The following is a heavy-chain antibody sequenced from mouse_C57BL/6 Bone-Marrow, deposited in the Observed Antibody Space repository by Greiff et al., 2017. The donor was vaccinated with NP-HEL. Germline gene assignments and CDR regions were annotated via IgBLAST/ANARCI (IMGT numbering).Heavy chain of an antibody. CDR2: IYPGDGDT. J-gene: IGHJ4*01. D-gene: IGHD1-1*01. CDR1: GYAFSSYW. CDR3: AREGYGSSYAMDY. Sequence: QVQLKESGAELVKPGASVKISCKASGYAFSSYWMNWVKQRPGKGLEWIGQIYPGDGDTNYNGKFKGKATLTADKSSSTAYMQLSSLTSEDSAVYFCAREGYGSSYAMDYWGQGTSVTVSS. V-gene: IGHV1-80*01.